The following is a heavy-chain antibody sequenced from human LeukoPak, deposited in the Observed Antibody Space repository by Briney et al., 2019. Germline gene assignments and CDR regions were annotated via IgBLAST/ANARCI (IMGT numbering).Heavy chain of an antibody. CDR3: ARGDSGSYSDAFDI. D-gene: IGHD1-26*01. V-gene: IGHV4-59*01. J-gene: IGHJ3*02. Sequence: SETLSLTCTVSGGSISSYYWSRIRQPPGKGLEWIGYIYYSGSTNYNPSLKSRVTISVDTSKNQFSLKLSSVTAADTAVYYCARGDSGSYSDAFDIWGQGTMVTVSS. CDR2: IYYSGST. CDR1: GGSISSYY.